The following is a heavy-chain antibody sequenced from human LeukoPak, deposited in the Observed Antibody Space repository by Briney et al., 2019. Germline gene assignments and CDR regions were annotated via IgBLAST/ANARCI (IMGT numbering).Heavy chain of an antibody. CDR3: ATVYSSSPLRPMDV. CDR1: GFTFNTYV. V-gene: IGHV3-23*01. J-gene: IGHJ6*02. D-gene: IGHD2-2*01. Sequence: TGGSLRLSCAVSGFTFNTYVMSWVRQAPGKGLEWVSAISGSGGGTYCVASVKGRFTISRDNSKNTLYLQMNSLRAEDTAVYYCATVYSSSPLRPMDVWGQGTTVTVSS. CDR2: ISGSGGGT.